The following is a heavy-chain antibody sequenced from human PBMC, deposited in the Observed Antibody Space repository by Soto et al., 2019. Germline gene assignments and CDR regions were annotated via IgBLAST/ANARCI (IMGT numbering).Heavy chain of an antibody. V-gene: IGHV3-21*01. D-gene: IGHD2-15*01. CDR1: GFTFSSYS. J-gene: IGHJ6*03. Sequence: GSLRLSCAASGFTFSSYSMNWVRQAPGKGLEWVSSISSSSSYIYYADSVKGRFTISRDNAKNSLYLQMNSLRAEDTAVYYCARVYCSGGSCYVYYYYMDVWGKRTTVTVSS. CDR3: ARVYCSGGSCYVYYYYMDV. CDR2: ISSSSSYI.